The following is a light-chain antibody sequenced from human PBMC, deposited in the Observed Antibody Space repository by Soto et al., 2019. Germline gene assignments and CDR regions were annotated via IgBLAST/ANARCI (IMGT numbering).Light chain of an antibody. CDR1: QSVGSNY. J-gene: IGKJ1*01. CDR2: GAS. CDR3: QQYGRSPWT. Sequence: EIVLTQSPGTQSLSPGERATLSCRASQSVGSNYLAWYQQKPGQAPRLLIYGASSRATGIPDRFSGSGSGTDFTLTISRLEPEDFAVYYCQQYGRSPWTFGQGTKVEI. V-gene: IGKV3-20*01.